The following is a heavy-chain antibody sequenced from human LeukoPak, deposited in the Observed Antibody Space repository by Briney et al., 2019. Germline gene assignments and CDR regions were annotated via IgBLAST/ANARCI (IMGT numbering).Heavy chain of an antibody. J-gene: IGHJ4*02. CDR2: IYSGGST. Sequence: GGSLRLSCAASGFTFSSYGMHWARQAPGKGLEWVSVIYSGGSTYYADSVKGRFTISRDNSKNTLYLQMNSLRAEDTAVYYCAREKMATDYWGQGTLVTVSS. CDR3: AREKMATDY. D-gene: IGHD5-24*01. CDR1: GFTFSSYG. V-gene: IGHV3-66*01.